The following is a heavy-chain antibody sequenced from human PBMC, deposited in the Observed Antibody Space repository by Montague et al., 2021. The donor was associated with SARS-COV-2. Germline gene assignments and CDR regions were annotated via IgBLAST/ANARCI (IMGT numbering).Heavy chain of an antibody. Sequence: ETLSLTCTVSGDSVSRSYWSWIRQTPGKGLEWLAYISYIGSTNHSPSLKSRVTISVDTSKNQFSLKLSAVTAADTGVYYCVRHSGYYDRSGYYDYWGRGTLVTVSS. J-gene: IGHJ4*02. D-gene: IGHD3-22*01. CDR2: ISYIGST. CDR1: GDSVSRSY. CDR3: VRHSGYYDRSGYYDY. V-gene: IGHV4-59*08.